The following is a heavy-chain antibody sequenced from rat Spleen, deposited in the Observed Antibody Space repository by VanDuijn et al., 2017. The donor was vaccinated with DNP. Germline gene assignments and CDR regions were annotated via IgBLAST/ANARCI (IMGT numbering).Heavy chain of an antibody. CDR2: ITYSGST. CDR3: ARYGIYGGYYYIMDA. Sequence: EVQLQESGPGLVKPSLSLSLTCSVTGYSITSNYWGWIRKFPGNKMEWIGHITYSGSTSYNPSLKSRISITRDTSKNQFFLQLNSVTTEDTATYFCARYGIYGGYYYIMDAWGQGASVTVSS. CDR1: GYSITSNY. V-gene: IGHV3-1*01. D-gene: IGHD1-11*01. J-gene: IGHJ4*01.